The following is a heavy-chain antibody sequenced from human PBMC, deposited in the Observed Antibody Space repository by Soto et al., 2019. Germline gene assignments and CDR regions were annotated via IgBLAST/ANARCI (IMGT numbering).Heavy chain of an antibody. CDR1: GYTFTNYA. CDR2: ISAYNGNT. J-gene: IGHJ4*02. CDR3: ARAWFGDFVYYFDY. D-gene: IGHD3-10*01. Sequence: QVQLVQSGAEVKKPGASVKVSCKASGYTFTNYAISWVRQAPGQGLEWMGWISAYNGNTNYAQKREGRVTIATGPPPSSASMELRSLSTDGMAVYYCARAWFGDFVYYFDYWGQGTLVTVSS. V-gene: IGHV1-18*03.